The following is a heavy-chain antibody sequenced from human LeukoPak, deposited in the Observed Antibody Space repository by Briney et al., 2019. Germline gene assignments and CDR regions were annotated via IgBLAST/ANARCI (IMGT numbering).Heavy chain of an antibody. CDR1: GFTFGNYW. Sequence: GGSLRLSCAASGFTFGNYWMTWVRQAPGKGLEWVANIQQGGGDNRYVDSVKGRFTIFRDNGRNLLYLQMNSLRDEDTAVYYCARDLDYSDSSGPYPAYWGQGTLVTVSS. CDR3: ARDLDYSDSSGPYPAY. D-gene: IGHD3-22*01. CDR2: IQQGGGDN. J-gene: IGHJ4*02. V-gene: IGHV3-7*01.